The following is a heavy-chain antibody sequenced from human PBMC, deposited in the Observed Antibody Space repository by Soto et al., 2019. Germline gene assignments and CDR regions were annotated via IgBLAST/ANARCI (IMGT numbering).Heavy chain of an antibody. CDR1: GGTFSDYT. D-gene: IGHD1-26*01. CDR3: ARVDVGFTFDY. V-gene: IGHV1-69*02. Sequence: QVQVVQSGAEVKKPGSSVKVSCKASGGTFSDYTITWMRQAPGQGLEWMGKIIPLLGIVDSAPKFQGRVTITADKSTSTAYMELSSLRSEDTAVYYCARVDVGFTFDYWGQGTLVTVSS. CDR2: IIPLLGIV. J-gene: IGHJ4*02.